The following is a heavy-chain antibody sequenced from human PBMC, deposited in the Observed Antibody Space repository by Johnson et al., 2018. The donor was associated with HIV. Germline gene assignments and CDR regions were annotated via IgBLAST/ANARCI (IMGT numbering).Heavy chain of an antibody. J-gene: IGHJ3*02. CDR2: INWNGGST. V-gene: IGHV3-20*04. CDR3: AGLAVRGSAGAFDI. Sequence: VQLVESGGGLVKPGGSLRLSCAASGFTFSNAWMSWVRQAPGKGLEWVSGINWNGGSTGYADSVKGRVTISRDNAKNTVFLQMDSLRAEDTARYYCAGLAVRGSAGAFDIWGQGTMVTVSS. CDR1: GFTFSNAW. D-gene: IGHD3-10*01.